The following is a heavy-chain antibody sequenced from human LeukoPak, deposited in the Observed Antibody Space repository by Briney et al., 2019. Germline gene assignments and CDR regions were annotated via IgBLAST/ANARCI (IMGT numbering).Heavy chain of an antibody. J-gene: IGHJ3*02. CDR2: IIPIFGTA. CDR3: ARAVTMIVVPRRAFDI. V-gene: IGHV1-69*01. D-gene: IGHD3-22*01. CDR1: GGTFSSYA. Sequence: GASVKVSCKASGGTFSSYAISWVRQAPGQGLEWMGGIIPIFGTANYAQKFQGRVTITADESTSTAYMELSSLRSEDTAVYYCARAVTMIVVPRRAFDIWGQGTMVTVSS.